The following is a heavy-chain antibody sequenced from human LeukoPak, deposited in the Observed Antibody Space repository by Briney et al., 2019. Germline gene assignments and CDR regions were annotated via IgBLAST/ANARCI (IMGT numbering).Heavy chain of an antibody. CDR3: ASAHGGSGYDRPFDY. Sequence: TGGSLRLSCTASRFYFSTYDMNWVRRVPGKGLEWVSYIDSSASTTYYAGSVQGRFTISRDNAKNSLYLQMRSLRVEDTAFYYCASAHGGSGYDRPFDYWGQGTLVTVSS. V-gene: IGHV3-48*03. J-gene: IGHJ4*02. D-gene: IGHD5-12*01. CDR2: IDSSASTT. CDR1: RFYFSTYD.